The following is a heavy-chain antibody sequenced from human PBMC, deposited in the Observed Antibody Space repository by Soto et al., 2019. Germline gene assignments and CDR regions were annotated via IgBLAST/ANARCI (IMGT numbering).Heavy chain of an antibody. CDR1: EFTFIGSW. CDR2: IKKDGSEK. J-gene: IGHJ4*02. CDR3: ATTARY. V-gene: IGHV3-7*03. D-gene: IGHD1-26*01. Sequence: EVQLVESGGGLVQPGGSLRLSCAASEFTFIGSWMKWVRQAPGSGLAWVATIKKDGSEKYYVDSAKGRFTISRDTSKNSRYLQMNILSAEDTAVDDDATTARYWGQGTLVTFCS.